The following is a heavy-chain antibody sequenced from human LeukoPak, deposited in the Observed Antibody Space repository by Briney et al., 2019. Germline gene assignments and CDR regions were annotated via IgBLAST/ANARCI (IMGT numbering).Heavy chain of an antibody. CDR2: IYYSGST. Sequence: SETLSLTCTVSGGSISSGGYYWSWIRQHPGKGLEWIGYIYYSGSTYYNPSLKSRVTISVDTSKNQFSLKLSSVTAADTAVYYCARAYRPRGYYFDYWGQGTLVTASS. CDR1: GGSISSGGYY. CDR3: ARAYRPRGYYFDY. J-gene: IGHJ4*02. V-gene: IGHV4-31*03. D-gene: IGHD3-10*01.